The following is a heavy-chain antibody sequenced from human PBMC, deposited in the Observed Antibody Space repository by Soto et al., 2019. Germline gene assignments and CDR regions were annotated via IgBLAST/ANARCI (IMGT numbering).Heavy chain of an antibody. CDR1: GFTFSSYW. J-gene: IGHJ4*02. CDR2: SNQDESEI. V-gene: IGHV3-7*01. CDR3: AREKVYSIFDY. D-gene: IGHD1-20*01. Sequence: SLRLSCAASGFTFSSYWMSWVRQAPGKGLEWVANSNQDESEIFYVDSVKGRFTISRDNTKNSLYLQMNSLRVEDTAVYFCAREKVYSIFDYWGQGNQVTVSS.